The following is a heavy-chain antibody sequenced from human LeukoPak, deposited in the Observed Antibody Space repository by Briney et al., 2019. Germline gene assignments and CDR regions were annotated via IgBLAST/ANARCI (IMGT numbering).Heavy chain of an antibody. CDR1: GFTFNSYG. D-gene: IGHD4-17*01. CDR2: ISYDGSNK. V-gene: IGHV3-30*03. Sequence: GGSLRLSCVASGFTFNSYGMHWVRQAPGKGLEWVAVISYDGSNKYSADSVKGRFTISRDNSKNTLYLQMNSLRAEDTAVYYCATDHGFHYGAYFDYWGQGTLVTVSS. J-gene: IGHJ4*02. CDR3: ATDHGFHYGAYFDY.